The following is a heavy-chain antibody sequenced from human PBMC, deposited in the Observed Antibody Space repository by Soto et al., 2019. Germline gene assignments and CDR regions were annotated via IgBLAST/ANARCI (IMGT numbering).Heavy chain of an antibody. CDR3: ARQGSWPYYYYGLDV. Sequence: QVQLVQSGPEVRKPGASVKVSCEASGYTFTTSGISWVRQVPGQGLEWMGWISTYNGDTNSAQNFQGRVLMTADTSTGTAYMELMSLKSDDTAVYYCARQGSWPYYYYGLDVWGLGTIVTVSS. J-gene: IGHJ6*02. V-gene: IGHV1-18*01. CDR1: GYTFTTSG. CDR2: ISTYNGDT. D-gene: IGHD1-26*01.